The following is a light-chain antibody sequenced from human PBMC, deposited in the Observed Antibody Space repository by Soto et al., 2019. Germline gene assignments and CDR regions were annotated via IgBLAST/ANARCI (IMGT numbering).Light chain of an antibody. CDR3: QQYDKSPWT. J-gene: IGKJ1*01. Sequence: EIVLTQSPGTLSLSPGEEATLSCRASQSVNSNYLAWFQQKPGQAPRLLIYSTSNRATGIPDRFSGSGSGTDFTLTISRLEPEDFVVDYCQQYDKSPWTFGQGTKVEIK. V-gene: IGKV3-20*01. CDR1: QSVNSNY. CDR2: STS.